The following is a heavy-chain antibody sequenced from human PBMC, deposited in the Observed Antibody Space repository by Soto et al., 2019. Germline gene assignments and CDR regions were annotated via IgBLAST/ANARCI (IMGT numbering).Heavy chain of an antibody. J-gene: IGHJ4*02. Sequence: PGGSLRLSCTPSGFTFGNFAMSWVRQAPGKGLEWVSSISAGGATTYYADSVKGRVTMSRDNSKNTLSLQMISLRAEDSAVYYCEKARGGTGWPFDHWGQGTLVTVSS. V-gene: IGHV3-23*01. D-gene: IGHD6-19*01. CDR3: EKARGGTGWPFDH. CDR1: GFTFGNFA. CDR2: ISAGGATT.